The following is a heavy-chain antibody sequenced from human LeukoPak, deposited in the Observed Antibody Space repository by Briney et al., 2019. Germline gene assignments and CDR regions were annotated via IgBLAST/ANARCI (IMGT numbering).Heavy chain of an antibody. J-gene: IGHJ4*02. CDR3: ARDSQAYSYVFDY. CDR1: GGSISSYY. CDR2: IYYSGST. V-gene: IGHV4-59*01. D-gene: IGHD5-18*01. Sequence: SETLSLTCTVSGGSISSYYWNWIRQPPGKGLEWIGYIYYSGSTNYNPSLKSRVTISVDTSMNQFSLKLSSVTAADTAVYYCARDSQAYSYVFDYWGQGTLVTVSS.